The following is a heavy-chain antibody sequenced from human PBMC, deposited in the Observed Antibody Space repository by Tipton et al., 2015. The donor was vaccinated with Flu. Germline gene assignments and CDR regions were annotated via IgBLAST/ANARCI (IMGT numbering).Heavy chain of an antibody. Sequence: SLRLSCAASGFVFSGSGMHWVRQAPGKGLEWVALISFDGNYKYYADSVKGRFTISRDNSKNTVYLQMDSLRAEDTAVYYCAKDAGTGITIFGVVLVRHFDFWGQGTPVTVSS. D-gene: IGHD3-3*01. CDR3: AKDAGTGITIFGVVLVRHFDF. J-gene: IGHJ4*02. CDR1: GFVFSGSG. CDR2: ISFDGNYK. V-gene: IGHV3-30*18.